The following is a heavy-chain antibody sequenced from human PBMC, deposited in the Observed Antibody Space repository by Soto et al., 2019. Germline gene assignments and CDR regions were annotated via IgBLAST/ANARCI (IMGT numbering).Heavy chain of an antibody. D-gene: IGHD2-15*01. CDR1: GLNFEKCS. CDR3: AADTGDIEVLPATT. Sequence: SGGWLRLSCAASGLNFEKCSMNWVCQPPGKGPEWLASISPASTYIRYADSVKGRFTISRDNAWNSLSLQMMSLRADDTAMYYCAADTGDIEVLPATTWGQGTLVTVSS. CDR2: ISPASTYI. J-gene: IGHJ4*02. V-gene: IGHV3-21*04.